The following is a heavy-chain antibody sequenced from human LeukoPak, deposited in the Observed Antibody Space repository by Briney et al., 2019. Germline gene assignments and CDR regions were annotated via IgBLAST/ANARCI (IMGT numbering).Heavy chain of an antibody. CDR2: IYPSGNT. V-gene: IGHV4-61*02. J-gene: IGHJ5*02. Sequence: SETPSLTCAVSGGSMRTGLYYWNWIRQPAGKGLEWIGRIYPSGNTNYNPSLESRVTISVDTAKNQFSLKLISVTAADTALYYCARGQYDFWSGYDVNWFDPWGQGTLVTVSS. D-gene: IGHD3-3*01. CDR3: ARGQYDFWSGYDVNWFDP. CDR1: GGSMRTGLYY.